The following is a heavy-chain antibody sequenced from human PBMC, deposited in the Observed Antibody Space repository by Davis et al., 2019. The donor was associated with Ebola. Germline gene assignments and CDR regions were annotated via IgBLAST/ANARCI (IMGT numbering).Heavy chain of an antibody. CDR2: IYYSEST. J-gene: IGHJ4*02. CDR3: ARGFPFDY. CDR1: GASMRSYY. V-gene: IGHV4-59*01. Sequence: GSLRLSCTVSGASMRSYYWSWVRQPPGKGLEWIGHIYYSESTNYNPSLKSRVTMSVETSKNHFSLQINSVTAADTAVYYCARGFPFDYWGQGTLVTVSS.